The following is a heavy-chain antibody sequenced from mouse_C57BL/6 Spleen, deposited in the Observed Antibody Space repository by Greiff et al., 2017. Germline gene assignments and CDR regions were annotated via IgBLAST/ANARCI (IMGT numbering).Heavy chain of an antibody. CDR3: ARRDYLYAMDY. D-gene: IGHD5-5*01. CDR2: ISNLAYSI. Sequence: EVMLVASGGGLVQPGGSLKLSCAASGFTFSDYGMAWVRQAPRKGPEWVAFISNLAYSIYYADTVTGRFTISRENAKNTLYLEMSGLRSEDTAMYYCARRDYLYAMDYWGQGTSVTVSS. J-gene: IGHJ4*01. V-gene: IGHV5-15*01. CDR1: GFTFSDYG.